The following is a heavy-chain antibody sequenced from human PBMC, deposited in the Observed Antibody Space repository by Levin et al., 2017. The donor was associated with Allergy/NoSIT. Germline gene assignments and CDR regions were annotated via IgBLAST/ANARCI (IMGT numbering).Heavy chain of an antibody. Sequence: GGSLRLSCKGSGYSFTSYWIGWVRQMPGKGLEWMGIIYPGDSDTRYSPSFQGQVTISADKSISTAYLQWSSLKASDTAMYYCARRRVRFRYFDLWGRGTLVTVSS. CDR2: IYPGDSDT. D-gene: IGHD3-3*01. J-gene: IGHJ2*01. V-gene: IGHV5-51*01. CDR1: GYSFTSYW. CDR3: ARRRVRFRYFDL.